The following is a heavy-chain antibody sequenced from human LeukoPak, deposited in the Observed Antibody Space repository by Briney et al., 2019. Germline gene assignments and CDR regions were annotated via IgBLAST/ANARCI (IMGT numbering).Heavy chain of an antibody. J-gene: IGHJ5*02. CDR3: ARDYGDYANWFDP. CDR1: GYSLSSGYY. Sequence: PSETLSLTCTVSGYSLSSGYYWGWIRQPPGKGLEWIGSIYYSGSTYYNPSLKSRVTISVDTSKNQFSLKLSSVTAADTAVYYCARDYGDYANWFDPWGQGTLVSVSS. CDR2: IYYSGST. V-gene: IGHV4-38-2*02. D-gene: IGHD4-17*01.